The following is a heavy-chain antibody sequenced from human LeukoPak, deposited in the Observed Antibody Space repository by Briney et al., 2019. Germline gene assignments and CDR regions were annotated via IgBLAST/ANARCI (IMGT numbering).Heavy chain of an antibody. J-gene: IGHJ4*02. Sequence: PGGSLRLSCAASGFTFSSYWMSWVRQAPGKGLEWVANIKQDGSEKYYVDSVKGRFTISRDNAKNSLYLLMNSLRAEDTAVYYCARDPYYYGSGSYYNPDLLLGFDYWGQGTLVTVSS. V-gene: IGHV3-7*03. CDR3: ARDPYYYGSGSYYNPDLLLGFDY. D-gene: IGHD3-10*01. CDR1: GFTFSSYW. CDR2: IKQDGSEK.